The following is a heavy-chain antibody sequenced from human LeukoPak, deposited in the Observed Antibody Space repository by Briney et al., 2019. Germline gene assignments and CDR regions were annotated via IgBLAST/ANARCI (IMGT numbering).Heavy chain of an antibody. CDR1: GGSFSGYY. V-gene: IGHV4-34*01. D-gene: IGHD3-10*01. Sequence: SETLSLTCAVYGGSFSGYYWSWIRQPPGKGLEWIGEINHSGSTNYNPSLKSRVTISVDTSKNQFSLKLSSVTAADTAVYYCARGLGMVRGNWFDPWGQGTLVTVSS. J-gene: IGHJ5*02. CDR2: INHSGST. CDR3: ARGLGMVRGNWFDP.